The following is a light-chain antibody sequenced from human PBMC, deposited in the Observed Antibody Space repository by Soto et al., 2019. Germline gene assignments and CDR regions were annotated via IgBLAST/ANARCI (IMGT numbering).Light chain of an antibody. CDR2: GAS. CDR3: QQYNNWPPT. CDR1: QSVTSN. V-gene: IGKV3-15*01. Sequence: EIVMTHSPATLSVSPGERATLSCRASQSVTSNLAWYQQKPGHAPRLLIYGASTRATGIPARFSGSGSGTEFTLTISSLQSEDFAVYCCQQYNNWPPTFGQGTKVDIK. J-gene: IGKJ1*01.